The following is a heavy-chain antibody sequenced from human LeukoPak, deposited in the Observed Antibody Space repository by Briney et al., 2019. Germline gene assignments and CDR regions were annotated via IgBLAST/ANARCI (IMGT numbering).Heavy chain of an antibody. D-gene: IGHD2-21*01. CDR1: GYTFTSYD. J-gene: IGHJ2*01. CDR3: ARDLGSIVVVKGLHFDL. Sequence: GASVKVSCKASGYTFTSYDINWVRQATGQGLEWMGWMNPNSGNTGYAQKFQGRVTMTRNTSISTAYMELSSLRSEDTAVYYCARDLGSIVVVKGLHFDLWGRGTLVTVSS. V-gene: IGHV1-8*01. CDR2: MNPNSGNT.